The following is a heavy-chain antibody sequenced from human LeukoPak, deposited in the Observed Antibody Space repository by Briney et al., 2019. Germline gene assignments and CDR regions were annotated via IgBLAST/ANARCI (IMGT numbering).Heavy chain of an antibody. CDR1: GGPISSSGYY. CDR3: ARHEYSGSYYALSWFDP. CDR2: IYYSGST. V-gene: IGHV4-39*01. J-gene: IGHJ5*02. Sequence: SETLSLTCTVSGGPISSSGYYWGWIRQPPGKGLEWIASIYYSGSTYYNPSLKSRVTISVDTSKNQLSLKLSSLTAADTAVYYCARHEYSGSYYALSWFDPWGQGTLVTVSS. D-gene: IGHD1-26*01.